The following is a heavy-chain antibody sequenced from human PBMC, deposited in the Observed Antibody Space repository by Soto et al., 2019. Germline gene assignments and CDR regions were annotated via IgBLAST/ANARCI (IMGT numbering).Heavy chain of an antibody. CDR3: AREGYDSSSWDY. CDR1: GGTFSSYT. D-gene: IGHD6-13*01. Sequence: QVQLVQSGAEVKKPGSSVKVSCKASGGTFSSYTISWVRQAPGQGLEWMGRIIPILGIANYAQKFQGRVTITADKSTSTDYMELSSLRSEDTAVYSCAREGYDSSSWDYWGQGTLVTVSS. J-gene: IGHJ4*02. V-gene: IGHV1-69*08. CDR2: IIPILGIA.